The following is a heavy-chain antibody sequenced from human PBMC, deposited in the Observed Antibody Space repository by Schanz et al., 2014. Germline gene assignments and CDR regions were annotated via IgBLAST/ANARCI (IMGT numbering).Heavy chain of an antibody. Sequence: EVHLLDSGGGLVQPGGSLRLSCAASGFTFSSYWMHWVRQVPGKGLEWVSYVSRSTPDIYYADSMKGRFTVSRDNAENALYLQMNSLRAEDTGLYFCARGGSGSHYRLDYWGQGTLVTVSS. J-gene: IGHJ4*02. CDR2: VSRSTPDI. CDR1: GFTFSSYW. D-gene: IGHD1-26*01. V-gene: IGHV3-48*01. CDR3: ARGGSGSHYRLDY.